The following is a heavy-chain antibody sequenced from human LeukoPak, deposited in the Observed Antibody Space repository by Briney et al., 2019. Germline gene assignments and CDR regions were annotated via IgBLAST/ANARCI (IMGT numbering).Heavy chain of an antibody. Sequence: PSETLSLTCTVSGGSVSSGSYYWSWIRQPPGKGLEWIGYIYYSGSTNYNPSLKSRVTISVDTSKNQFSLKLTSVTAADTAVYYCVRDRELTYWGQGTLVTVSS. D-gene: IGHD1-26*01. J-gene: IGHJ4*02. CDR2: IYYSGST. V-gene: IGHV4-61*01. CDR3: VRDRELTY. CDR1: GGSVSSGSYY.